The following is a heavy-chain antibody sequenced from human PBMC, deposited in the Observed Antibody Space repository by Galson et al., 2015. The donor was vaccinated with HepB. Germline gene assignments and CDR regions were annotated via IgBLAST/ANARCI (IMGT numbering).Heavy chain of an antibody. CDR2: INPRGGST. Sequence: SVKVSCKASGYTFTDYYMHWVRQAPGQGLEWMGIINPRGGSTSYAQRFQGRVTMTRDTSTSTVYMELSSLRSEDTAVYYCARDRPDRYYRGGICYPEWGQGTLVTVSS. J-gene: IGHJ4*02. V-gene: IGHV1-46*01. CDR3: ARDRPDRYYRGGICYPE. CDR1: GYTFTDYY. D-gene: IGHD2-15*01.